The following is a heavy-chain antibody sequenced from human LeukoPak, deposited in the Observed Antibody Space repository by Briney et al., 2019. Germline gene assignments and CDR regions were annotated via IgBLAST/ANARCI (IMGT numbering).Heavy chain of an antibody. D-gene: IGHD5-12*01. CDR2: IYYSGST. Sequence: SETLSLTCTVSGGSISSYYWSWIRQPPGKGLEWIGYIYYSGSTNYNPSLKSRVTISVDTSKNQFSLKLSSVTAADTAVYYCARETTDDYELFDYWGQGTLVTVSS. V-gene: IGHV4-59*01. CDR1: GGSISSYY. CDR3: ARETTDDYELFDY. J-gene: IGHJ4*02.